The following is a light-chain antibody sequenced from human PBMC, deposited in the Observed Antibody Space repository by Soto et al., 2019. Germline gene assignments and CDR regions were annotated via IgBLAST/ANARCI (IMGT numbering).Light chain of an antibody. CDR2: KVS. V-gene: IGKV2-24*01. Sequence: DVVLTQTPLSSPVTLGQPASISCRSSQSLEHSDGNTYLSWLLQRPGQPPRLLIYKVSHRFSGVPDRFSGGGAGTDFTLKISRVEAEDVGIYYCMQATQYRPYTFGQGTKLEIK. J-gene: IGKJ2*01. CDR3: MQATQYRPYT. CDR1: QSLEHSDGNTY.